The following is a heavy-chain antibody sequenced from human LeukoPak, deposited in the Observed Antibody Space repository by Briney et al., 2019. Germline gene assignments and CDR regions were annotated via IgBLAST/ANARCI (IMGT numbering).Heavy chain of an antibody. CDR1: GASISSGSYY. V-gene: IGHV4-61*02. CDR3: ARVLRTLSDAFDI. J-gene: IGHJ3*02. Sequence: PSQTLSLTCTVSGASISSGSYYWSWIRQPAGEGLEWIGRVYTSGHTNYNPSLKSRVTISVDTSKNQFSLKLSSMTAADTAVYYCARVLRTLSDAFDIWGQGTMVTVSS. CDR2: VYTSGHT. D-gene: IGHD3-16*02.